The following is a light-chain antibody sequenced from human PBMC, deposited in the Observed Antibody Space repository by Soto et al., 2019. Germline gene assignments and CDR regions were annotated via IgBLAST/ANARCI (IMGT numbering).Light chain of an antibody. J-gene: IGKJ1*01. CDR1: QAVGRN. CDR3: QHYKNYPWT. Sequence: AIRMTQSPSSLSASAGDRVAIACRASQAVGRNLAWDQQKPGQAPKLLIYGASTLQSGVPSRFSGGRSGTDFTLPSSCLQSEDFATYYCQHYKNYPWTFGQGTKVEIK. V-gene: IGKV1-8*01. CDR2: GAS.